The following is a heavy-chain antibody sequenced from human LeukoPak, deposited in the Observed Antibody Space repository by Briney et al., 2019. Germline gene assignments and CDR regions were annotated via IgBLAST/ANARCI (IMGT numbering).Heavy chain of an antibody. V-gene: IGHV1-69*02. CDR3: AYHNRKVPVALFIDY. D-gene: IGHD2-2*01. J-gene: IGHJ4*02. CDR2: IIPILGIA. Sequence: ASVKVSCKASGGTFSSYTISWVRQAPGQGLEWMGRIIPILGIANYAQKFQGRVTITADKSTSTAYMELSSLRSEDTAVYYCAYHNRKVPVALFIDYWGQGTLVTVSS. CDR1: GGTFSSYT.